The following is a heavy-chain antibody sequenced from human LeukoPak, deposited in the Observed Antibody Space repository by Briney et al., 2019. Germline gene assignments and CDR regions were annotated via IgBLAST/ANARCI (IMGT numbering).Heavy chain of an antibody. Sequence: PGRSLRLSCAASGFTFSSYGMHWVRQAPGKGLEWVAVISYDGSNKYYADSVKGRFTISRDNSKNTLYLQMNSLRAEDTAVYYCAKLGTGDFDYWGQGTLVTVSS. CDR1: GFTFSSYG. V-gene: IGHV3-30*18. D-gene: IGHD7-27*01. CDR2: ISYDGSNK. CDR3: AKLGTGDFDY. J-gene: IGHJ4*02.